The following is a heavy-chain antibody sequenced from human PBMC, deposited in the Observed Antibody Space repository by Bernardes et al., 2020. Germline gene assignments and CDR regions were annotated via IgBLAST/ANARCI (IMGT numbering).Heavy chain of an antibody. Sequence: SGPTLVKPTETLTLTCNFSGFSLTTSGVGVGWIRQPPGKALEWLALIYWDDDTRYIPSLKSRLTITKDPSKDQVVLTMTNMDPVDTATYYCVHHYDFWSAYPSPYYFDSWGQGTLVTVSS. CDR1: GFSLTTSGVG. J-gene: IGHJ4*02. CDR2: IYWDDDT. V-gene: IGHV2-5*02. D-gene: IGHD3-3*01. CDR3: VHHYDFWSAYPSPYYFDS.